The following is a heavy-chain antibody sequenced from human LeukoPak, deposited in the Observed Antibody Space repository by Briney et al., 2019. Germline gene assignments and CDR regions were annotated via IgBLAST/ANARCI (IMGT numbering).Heavy chain of an antibody. J-gene: IGHJ5*02. CDR2: IIPIFGTA. CDR1: GGTFNSYA. Sequence: SVNVSCTASGGTFNSYAISWVRQAPGQGLEWMGGIIPIFGTANYAQKVQGRVTITTDESTTTAYVELSSLRSEDTAVYYCARARSPSSGYLLRDHNWFDPWGQGTLVTVSS. CDR3: ARARSPSSGYLLRDHNWFDP. V-gene: IGHV1-69*05. D-gene: IGHD3-22*01.